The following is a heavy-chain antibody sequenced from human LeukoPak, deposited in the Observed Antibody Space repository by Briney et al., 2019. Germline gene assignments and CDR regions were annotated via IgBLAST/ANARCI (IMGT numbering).Heavy chain of an antibody. J-gene: IGHJ4*02. CDR3: ARAITTAEWPSQYYFDY. Sequence: ASVKVSCKASGYTFTSYYMHWVRQAPGQGLEWMGIINPSGGSTGYAQKFQGRVTMTRDTSTSTVYMELSSLRSEDTAVYYCARAITTAEWPSQYYFDYWGQGTLVTVSS. CDR1: GYTFTSYY. V-gene: IGHV1-46*01. D-gene: IGHD3-3*01. CDR2: INPSGGST.